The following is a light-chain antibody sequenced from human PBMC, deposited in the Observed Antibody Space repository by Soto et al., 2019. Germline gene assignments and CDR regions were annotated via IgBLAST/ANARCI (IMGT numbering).Light chain of an antibody. CDR2: GAS. CDR1: QSVSGN. CDR3: QQYTNWPAT. V-gene: IGKV3-15*01. J-gene: IGKJ5*01. Sequence: EIVMTQSPATLSVSPGERATLSCRAGQSVSGNLAWYQQKPGQAPRLLIYGASTRATGIPARFSGSGSGTDFTLTISRLQSEDFAVYYCQQYTNWPATFGAGSRLEIK.